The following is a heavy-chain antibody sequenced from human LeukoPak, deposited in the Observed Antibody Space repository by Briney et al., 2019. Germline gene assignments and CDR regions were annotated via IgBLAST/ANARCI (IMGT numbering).Heavy chain of an antibody. V-gene: IGHV4-59*08. J-gene: IGHJ4*02. CDR1: GGSISDYY. CDR2: IYYSGIT. CDR3: ARVAVGKLDY. Sequence: SETLSLTCTVSGGSISDYYWSWIRQPPGKGLEWIGYIYYSGITNYNPSLKTRVTILVDTSKNQFSLKLSSVTAADTAVYYCARVAVGKLDYWGQGTLVTVSS. D-gene: IGHD2-21*01.